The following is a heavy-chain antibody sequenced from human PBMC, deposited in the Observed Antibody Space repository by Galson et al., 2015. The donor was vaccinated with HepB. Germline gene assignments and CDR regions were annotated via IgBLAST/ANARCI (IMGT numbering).Heavy chain of an antibody. CDR2: ISGRGVTT. J-gene: IGHJ3*02. Sequence: SLRLSCAASGFSFSNYAMTWVRQPPGKGLQWVATISGRGVTTFDADSVKGQFTISRDNSKNTLCLEMNNLRADDTAVYFCAKSKDSGWSYNAFDIWGQGTMVTVSS. CDR3: AKSKDSGWSYNAFDI. V-gene: IGHV3-23*01. D-gene: IGHD6-19*01. CDR1: GFSFSNYA.